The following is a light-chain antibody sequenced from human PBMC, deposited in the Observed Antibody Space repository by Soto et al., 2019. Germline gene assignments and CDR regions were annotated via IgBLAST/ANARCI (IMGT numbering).Light chain of an antibody. V-gene: IGKV1-39*01. J-gene: IGKJ1*01. CDR2: AAS. CDR1: QSISIW. CDR3: QQSYSTPWT. Sequence: DIQRTQSPSTLTASVGDRVTITCRASQSISIWLAWYQQKPGKAPKLLIYAASSLQSGVPSRFSGSGSGTDFTLTISSLQPEDFATYYCQQSYSTPWTFGQGTKVDI.